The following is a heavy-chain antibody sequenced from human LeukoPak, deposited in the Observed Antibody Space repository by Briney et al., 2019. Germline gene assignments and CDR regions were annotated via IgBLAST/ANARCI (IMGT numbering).Heavy chain of an antibody. V-gene: IGHV4-59*11. D-gene: IGHD4-11*01. CDR1: GGSISSHY. CDR2: IYYSGST. CDR3: ARGYSNQYYYYYYMDV. Sequence: SETLSLTCTVSGGSISSHYWSWIRKPPGKGLEWIGYIYYSGSTNYNPSLKSRVTISVDTSKNQFSLKLSSVTAADTAVYYCARGYSNQYYYYYYMDVWGKGTTVTVSS. J-gene: IGHJ6*03.